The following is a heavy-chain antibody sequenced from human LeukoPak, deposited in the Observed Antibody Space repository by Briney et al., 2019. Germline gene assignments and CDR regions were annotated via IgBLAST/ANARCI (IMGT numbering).Heavy chain of an antibody. D-gene: IGHD1-1*01. Sequence: GGSLRLSCAASGFTFSSYGMHWVRQAPGKGLVWVAVIWYDGSSKYYAVSVKGRFTISRDNAKNSLYLQMNSLRAEDTAVYYCARAWIQPTFDFWGQGTLVTVSS. J-gene: IGHJ4*02. CDR1: GFTFSSYG. CDR2: IWYDGSSK. V-gene: IGHV3-33*01. CDR3: ARAWIQPTFDF.